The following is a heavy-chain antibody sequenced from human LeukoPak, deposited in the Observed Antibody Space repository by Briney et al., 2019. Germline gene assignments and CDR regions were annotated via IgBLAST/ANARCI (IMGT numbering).Heavy chain of an antibody. Sequence: GRSLRLSCAASGFTFSSYGMHWVRQAPGKGLEWVAVISYDGSNKYYADSVKGRFTISRDNSKNTLYLQMNSLRAEDTAVYYCARDGTIFGVDLEYWGQGTLVTVSS. J-gene: IGHJ4*02. D-gene: IGHD3-3*01. CDR2: ISYDGSNK. CDR3: ARDGTIFGVDLEY. V-gene: IGHV3-30*12. CDR1: GFTFSSYG.